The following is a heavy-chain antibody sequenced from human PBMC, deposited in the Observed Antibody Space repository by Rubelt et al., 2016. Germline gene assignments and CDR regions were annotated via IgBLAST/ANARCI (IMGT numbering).Heavy chain of an antibody. Sequence: EVQLVESGGGVVRPGGSLRLSCAASGFTFSNYAMSWARQAPGKGLEWVSAISASGGSTYYADSVKGRFTISRDNSKNTLYLQMNSLRAEDTAVYYCAKDLWLWELRTADYWGQGTLVTVSS. D-gene: IGHD1-26*01. CDR3: AKDLWLWELRTADY. J-gene: IGHJ4*02. CDR1: GFTFSNYA. V-gene: IGHV3-23*04. CDR2: ISASGGST.